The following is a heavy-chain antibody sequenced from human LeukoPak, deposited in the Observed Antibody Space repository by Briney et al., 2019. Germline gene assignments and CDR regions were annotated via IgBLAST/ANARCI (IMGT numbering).Heavy chain of an antibody. CDR3: AKRGNTISFFDP. CDR2: LTGRGDSA. V-gene: IGHV3-23*01. J-gene: IGHJ5*02. CDR1: GFTFSNYA. D-gene: IGHD1-1*01. Sequence: GGSLRLSGGASGFTFSNYAMYWVRQAPGKGLEWVSGLTGRGDSAYYADSVKGRFTISRDNSKNTLYLEMNSLRADDTAVYYCAKRGNTISFFDPWGQGTLVTVSS.